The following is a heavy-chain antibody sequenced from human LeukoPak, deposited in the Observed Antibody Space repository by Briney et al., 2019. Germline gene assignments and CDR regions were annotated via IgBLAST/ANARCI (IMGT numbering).Heavy chain of an antibody. J-gene: IGHJ6*03. V-gene: IGHV3-38-3*01. CDR1: GFTVSSNE. CDR2: ISGGST. Sequence: GGSLRLSCAASGFTVSSNEMSWVRQAPGKGLEWVSSISGGSTYYADSRKGRFTISRDNSKNTLHLQMNSLRAEDTAVYYTPRLGGPRGYEDIVVVVALRGYYYYMDVWGKGTTVTVSS. CDR3: PRLGGPRGYEDIVVVVALRGYYYYMDV. D-gene: IGHD2-15*01.